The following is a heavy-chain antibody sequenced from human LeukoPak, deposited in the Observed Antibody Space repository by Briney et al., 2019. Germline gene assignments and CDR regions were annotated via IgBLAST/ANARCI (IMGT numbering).Heavy chain of an antibody. J-gene: IGHJ4*02. V-gene: IGHV5-51*01. Sequence: GESLKISCKGSGYSFTSYWIGCVRQMPVKGLEWMGIIDPGDSDTTYSPSFQGRATISADKSISTAYLQWSSLKASDTAIYYCATQYGPSFDYWGQGTLVTVSS. CDR3: ATQYGPSFDY. CDR2: IDPGDSDT. D-gene: IGHD4-17*01. CDR1: GYSFTSYW.